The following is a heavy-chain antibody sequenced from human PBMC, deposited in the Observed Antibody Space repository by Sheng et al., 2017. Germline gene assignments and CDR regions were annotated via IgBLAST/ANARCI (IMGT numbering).Heavy chain of an antibody. Sequence: QVQLVESGGGVVQPGGSLRLSCAASGFTFSSYGMHWVRQAPGKGLEWVAFIRYDGSNKYYADSVKGRFTISRDNSKNTLYLQMNSLRAEDTAVYYCAKVAKHSSWHFDYWGQGTLVTVSS. CDR2: IRYDGSNK. CDR1: GFTFSSYG. V-gene: IGHV3-30*02. CDR3: AKVAKHSSWHFDY. D-gene: IGHD6-13*01. J-gene: IGHJ4*02.